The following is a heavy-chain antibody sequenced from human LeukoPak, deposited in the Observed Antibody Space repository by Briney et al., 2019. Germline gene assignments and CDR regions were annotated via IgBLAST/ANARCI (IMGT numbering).Heavy chain of an antibody. V-gene: IGHV3-23*01. D-gene: IGHD6-13*01. Sequence: GGSLRLSCVASGFSFSSYAMSWVRQAPGKGLGWVSAISGSGGNTYYADSVRGRFTISRDNSKNTLYLQMNSLRAEDTAIYYCAKVSWANYFDYWGQGTLVTVSS. CDR2: ISGSGGNT. CDR3: AKVSWANYFDY. J-gene: IGHJ4*02. CDR1: GFSFSSYA.